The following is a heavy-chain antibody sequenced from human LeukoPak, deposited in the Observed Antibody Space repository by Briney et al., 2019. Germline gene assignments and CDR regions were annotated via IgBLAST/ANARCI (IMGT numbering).Heavy chain of an antibody. CDR3: AKDLYGSSPDY. CDR2: INWNGGST. J-gene: IGHJ4*02. V-gene: IGHV3-20*04. Sequence: GGSLRLSCAASGLTFDDYGMSWVRQAPGKGLEWVSGINWNGGSTDYADSVRGRFTISRDNAKNSLYLQMNSLRAEDTAVYYCAKDLYGSSPDYWGQGTLVTVSS. CDR1: GLTFDDYG. D-gene: IGHD6-13*01.